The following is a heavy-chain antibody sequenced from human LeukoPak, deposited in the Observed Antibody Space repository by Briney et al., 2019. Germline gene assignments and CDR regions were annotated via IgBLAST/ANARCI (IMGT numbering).Heavy chain of an antibody. J-gene: IGHJ6*02. CDR1: GYNFIAYY. V-gene: IGHV1-2*06. D-gene: IGHD6-6*01. CDR2: ISPNSGDT. CDR3: GALAEYGMDV. Sequence: ASVKVSCKASGYNFIAYYIHWVRQAPGQGLEWMGRISPNSGDTSYAQNFQGRVTMTRDTSISTAYMELSRLRSDDTAVYYCGALAEYGMDVWGQGTTVTVSS.